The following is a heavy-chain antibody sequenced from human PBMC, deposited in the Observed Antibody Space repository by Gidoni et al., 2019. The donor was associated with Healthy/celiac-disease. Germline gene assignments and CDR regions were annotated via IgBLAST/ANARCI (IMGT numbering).Heavy chain of an antibody. J-gene: IGHJ4*02. Sequence: QVQLQESGPGLVTPSQTLSLTCTVSGGSISSGGYYWSWIRQHPGKGLEWLGYIYYSGSTYYNPSLKSRVTISVDTSKNQFSLKLSSVTAADTAVYYCARVWKVVTAIDYWGQGTLVTVSS. V-gene: IGHV4-31*03. CDR3: ARVWKVVTAIDY. D-gene: IGHD2-21*02. CDR1: GGSISSGGYY. CDR2: IYYSGST.